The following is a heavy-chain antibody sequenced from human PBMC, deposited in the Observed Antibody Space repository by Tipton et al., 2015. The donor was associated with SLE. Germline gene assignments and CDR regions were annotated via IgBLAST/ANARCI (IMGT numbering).Heavy chain of an antibody. D-gene: IGHD2-2*01. J-gene: IGHJ4*02. CDR3: ASEFDHCSSTSCPDKGNYFDY. CDR1: GGTFSSYA. V-gene: IGHV1-69*01. CDR2: IIPIFGTA. Sequence: QVQLVQSGAEVKKPGSSVKVSCKASGGTFSSYAISWVRQAPGQGLEWMGGIIPIFGTANYAQKFQVRVTITTDESTSTAYMELSSLRSEDTAVYYCASEFDHCSSTSCPDKGNYFDYWGQGTLVTVSS.